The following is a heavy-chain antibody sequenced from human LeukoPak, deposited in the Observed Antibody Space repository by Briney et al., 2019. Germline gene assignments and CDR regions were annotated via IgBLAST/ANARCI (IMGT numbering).Heavy chain of an antibody. CDR1: GGSISSSSYY. CDR3: ARHSITAGTEYAFDI. Sequence: SETLSLTCTVSGGSISSSSYYWGWIRQPPGKGLEWIGSIYYSGSTYYNPSLKSRVTISVDTSKNQFSLKLSSVTAADTAVYYCARHSITAGTEYAFDIWGQGTMVTVSS. V-gene: IGHV4-39*01. J-gene: IGHJ3*02. D-gene: IGHD6-13*01. CDR2: IYYSGST.